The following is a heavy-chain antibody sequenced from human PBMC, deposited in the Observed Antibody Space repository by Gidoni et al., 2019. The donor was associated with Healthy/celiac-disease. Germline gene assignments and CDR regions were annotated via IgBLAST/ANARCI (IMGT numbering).Heavy chain of an antibody. CDR3: AREAVGGEIDY. CDR1: GFTFSIYD. Sequence: EVQLVESGGGLVQPGGSLRLSCAASGFTFSIYDMRWVRQATGKGLEWVSAIGTAGDTYYPDSVKGRFTISRENAKNSLYLQMNSLRAGDTAVYYCAREAVGGEIDYWGQGTLVTVSS. J-gene: IGHJ4*02. D-gene: IGHD3-10*01. V-gene: IGHV3-13*01. CDR2: IGTAGDT.